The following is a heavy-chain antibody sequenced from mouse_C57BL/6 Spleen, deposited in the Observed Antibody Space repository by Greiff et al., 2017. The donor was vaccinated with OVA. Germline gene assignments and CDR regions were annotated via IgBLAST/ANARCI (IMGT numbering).Heavy chain of an antibody. CDR1: GYSITSGYY. CDR3: AREGTTVDWYFDV. V-gene: IGHV3-6*01. D-gene: IGHD1-1*01. CDR2: ISYDGSN. J-gene: IGHJ1*03. Sequence: EVKLMESGPGLVKPSQSLSLTCSVTGYSITSGYYWNWLRQFPGNKLEWMGYISYDGSNNSNPSLKNRISITRDTSKNQFFLKLNSVTTEDTATYYCAREGTTVDWYFDVWGTGTTVTVSS.